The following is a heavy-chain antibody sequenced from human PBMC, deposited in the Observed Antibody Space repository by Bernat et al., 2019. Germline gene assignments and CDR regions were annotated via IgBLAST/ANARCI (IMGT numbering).Heavy chain of an antibody. V-gene: IGHV3-30*18. CDR2: MSADGRNK. J-gene: IGHJ4*02. CDR1: GFTLSSCG. D-gene: IGHD6-13*01. Sequence: QVQLVESGGGVVQPGRSLRLSCAAPGFTLSSCGMHWVRQTPGRGLEWVAFMSADGRNKYYADSVKGRFTISSDNSKNMLYLQMDSLRVDDTALYYCAKDRLGYSPFEYWGQGTLVTVST. CDR3: AKDRLGYSPFEY.